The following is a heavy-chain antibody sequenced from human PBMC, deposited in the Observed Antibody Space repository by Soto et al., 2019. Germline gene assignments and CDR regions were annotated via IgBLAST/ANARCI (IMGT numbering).Heavy chain of an antibody. J-gene: IGHJ3*02. CDR3: ARDLGVAHRKTGDWGDAFDI. CDR2: ISYDGSNK. D-gene: IGHD7-27*01. CDR1: GFTFSSYA. V-gene: IGHV3-30*04. Sequence: GGSLRLSCAASGFTFSSYAMHWVRQAPGKGLEWVAVISYDGSNKYYADSVKGRFTISRDNSKNTLYLQMNSLRAEDTAVYYCARDLGVAHRKTGDWGDAFDIWGQGTMVTVSS.